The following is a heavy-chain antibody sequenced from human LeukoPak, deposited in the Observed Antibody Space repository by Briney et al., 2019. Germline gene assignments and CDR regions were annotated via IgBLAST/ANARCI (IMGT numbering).Heavy chain of an antibody. D-gene: IGHD5-12*01. CDR3: APQQAYSPYNWFDP. J-gene: IGHJ5*02. CDR2: IHPDGSIT. V-gene: IGHV3-74*03. CDR1: GFTFSSYS. Sequence: GGSLRLSCAASGFTFSSYSMNWVRQAPGTGLVWVSRIHPDGSITTYADSVKGRFTISRDNAENTLYLQMNSLRAEDTGVYYCAPQQAYSPYNWFDPWGQGTLVTVSS.